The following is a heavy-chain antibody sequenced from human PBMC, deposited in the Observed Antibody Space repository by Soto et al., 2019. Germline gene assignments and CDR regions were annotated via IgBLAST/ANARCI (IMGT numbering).Heavy chain of an antibody. J-gene: IGHJ4*02. CDR1: GFTFSSYG. V-gene: IGHV3-30*18. D-gene: IGHD3-22*01. Sequence: GGSLRLSCAASGFTFSSYGMHWVRQAPGKGLEWVAVISYDGSNKYYADSVKGRFTISRDNSKNTLYLQMNSLRAEDTAVYYCAKGAFCGRSGYYPYYFDYWGQGTLVTVSS. CDR3: AKGAFCGRSGYYPYYFDY. CDR2: ISYDGSNK.